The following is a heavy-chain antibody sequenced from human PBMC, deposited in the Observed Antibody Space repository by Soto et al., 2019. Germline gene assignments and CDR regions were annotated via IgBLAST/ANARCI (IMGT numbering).Heavy chain of an antibody. CDR3: ARDSGYDYSH. V-gene: IGHV1-69*04. CDR2: IIPILGIA. Sequence: GASVKVSCKASGGTFSSYTISWVRQAPGQGLEWMGRIIPILGIANYAQKIKGRVTITADKSTSTAYIELSSLRSEDTAVYYCARDSGYDYSHWGQGTLVTVSS. J-gene: IGHJ4*02. D-gene: IGHD5-12*01. CDR1: GGTFSSYT.